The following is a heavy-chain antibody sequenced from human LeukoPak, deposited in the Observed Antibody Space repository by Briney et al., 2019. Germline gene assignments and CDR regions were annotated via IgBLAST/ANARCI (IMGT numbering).Heavy chain of an antibody. Sequence: GPSLTLSCALAALTFGSYGMHCVSHAPGNGLEWGAVIWFDGSNKNYAASVKGPFTISRHNTNTTLYLQMYCLKATDTDVYYCAKDLGDDYGDYDAFDIWGQGTMVTVSS. CDR2: IWFDGSNK. J-gene: IGHJ3*02. CDR1: ALTFGSYG. CDR3: AKDLGDDYGDYDAFDI. D-gene: IGHD4-17*01. V-gene: IGHV3-33*06.